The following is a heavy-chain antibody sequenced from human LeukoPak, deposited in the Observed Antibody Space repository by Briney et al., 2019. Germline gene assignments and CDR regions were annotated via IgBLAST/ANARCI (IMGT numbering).Heavy chain of an antibody. V-gene: IGHV4-39*01. J-gene: IGHJ4*02. D-gene: IGHD2-15*01. CDR3: AKLEGYCSGGSCYPYYFGY. CDR2: IYYSGST. Sequence: SETLSLTCTVSGGSISSSSYYWGWIRQPPGRGLEWIGSIYYSGSTYYNPSLKSRVTISVDTSKNQVSLKLSSVTAADTAVYYLAKLEGYCSGGSCYPYYFGYWGQGTLVTVSS. CDR1: GGSISSSSYY.